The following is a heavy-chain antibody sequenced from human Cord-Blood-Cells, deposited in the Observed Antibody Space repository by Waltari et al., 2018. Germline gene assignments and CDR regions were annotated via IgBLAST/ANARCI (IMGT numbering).Heavy chain of an antibody. Sequence: EVQLVESGGGLVKPGGSLRLSCAASGFTFSSYSMNWVRQAPGKGLECVSSISSSSSYIYYADSVKGRFTISRDNAKNSLYLQMNSLRAEDTAVYYCAREGYSSGWYVYWGQGTLVTVSS. J-gene: IGHJ4*02. CDR1: GFTFSSYS. D-gene: IGHD6-19*01. V-gene: IGHV3-21*01. CDR2: ISSSSSYI. CDR3: AREGYSSGWYVY.